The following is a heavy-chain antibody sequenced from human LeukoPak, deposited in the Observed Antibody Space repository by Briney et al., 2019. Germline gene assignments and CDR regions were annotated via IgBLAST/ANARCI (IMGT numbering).Heavy chain of an antibody. D-gene: IGHD3-22*01. CDR1: GGSISSYY. CDR2: IYYSGST. J-gene: IGHJ3*02. Sequence: SETLSLTCTVSGGSISSYYWSWIRQPPGKGLEWIGYIYYSGSTNYNPSLKSRVTISVDTSMNQFSLKLSSVTAADTAVYYCARDSYYYDNAFDIWGQGTMVTVSS. CDR3: ARDSYYYDNAFDI. V-gene: IGHV4-59*01.